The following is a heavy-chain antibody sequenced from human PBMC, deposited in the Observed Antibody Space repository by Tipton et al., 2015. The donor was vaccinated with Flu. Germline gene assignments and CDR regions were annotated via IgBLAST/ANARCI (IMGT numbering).Heavy chain of an antibody. V-gene: IGHV3-7*01. Sequence: SLRLSCAASGFTLSSFWMTWVRQAPGKGLEWVANIKQDGSERYYVDSVKGRFTISRDNAKNSLYLQMNSLRAEDTAVYYCARQGYLDYWGQGTLVTVSS. CDR3: ARQGYLDY. J-gene: IGHJ4*02. CDR1: GFTLSSFW. CDR2: IKQDGSER.